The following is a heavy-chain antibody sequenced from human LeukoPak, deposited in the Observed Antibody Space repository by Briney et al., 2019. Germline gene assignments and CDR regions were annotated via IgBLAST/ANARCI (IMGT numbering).Heavy chain of an antibody. J-gene: IGHJ3*01. CDR2: ISGTSAYI. Sequence: GESLKISCAASGFTFSSYSMNWVRQAPGKGLEWVAFISGTSAYISYADSVKGRFTISRDNAKNSLYLQMDNLRAEDTAVYYCAKKMDDAFDVWGQGTMVTVSS. CDR3: AKKMDDAFDV. CDR1: GFTFSSYS. D-gene: IGHD5-24*01. V-gene: IGHV3-21*01.